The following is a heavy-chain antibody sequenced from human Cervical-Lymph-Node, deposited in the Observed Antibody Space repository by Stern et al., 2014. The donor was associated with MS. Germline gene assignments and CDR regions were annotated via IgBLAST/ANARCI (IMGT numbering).Heavy chain of an antibody. V-gene: IGHV1-69*01. D-gene: IGHD6-13*01. CDR2: IFPIFGNP. CDR1: GGTFSKFP. Sequence: QVQLVQSGPEVTKPGSSVKVSCKASGGTFSKFPSSGVRQAPGQGLEWLGGIFPIFGNPTYAQEFRGRVTITADVSTSTVYMELSSLRSDDTAVYYCALSSETSDRWYSLGYDLWGQGTLVTVSS. CDR3: ALSSETSDRWYSLGYDL. J-gene: IGHJ5*02.